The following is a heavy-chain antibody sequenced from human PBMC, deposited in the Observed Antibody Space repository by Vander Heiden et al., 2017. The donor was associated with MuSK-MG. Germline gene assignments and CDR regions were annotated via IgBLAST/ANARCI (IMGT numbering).Heavy chain of an antibody. CDR1: GGSISSSSYY. D-gene: IGHD2-21*02. CDR2: IYYSGST. CDR3: ARLRWWGDFGVY. V-gene: IGHV4-39*07. J-gene: IGHJ4*02. Sequence: QLQLQESGPGLVKPSETLSLTCTVSGGSISSSSYYWGWIRQPPGKGLEWIGSIYYSGSTYYNPSLKSRVTISVDTSKNQFSLKLSSVTAADTAVYYCARLRWWGDFGVYWGQGTLVTVSS.